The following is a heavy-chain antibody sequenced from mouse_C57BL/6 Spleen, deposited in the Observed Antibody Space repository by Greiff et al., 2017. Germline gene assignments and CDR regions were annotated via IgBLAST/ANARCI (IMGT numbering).Heavy chain of an antibody. CDR1: GFSLTSYG. J-gene: IGHJ3*01. CDR3: AKNWDDGYYVIAY. D-gene: IGHD2-3*01. CDR2: IWRGGST. V-gene: IGHV2-5*01. Sequence: QVQLQQSGPGLVQPSQSLSITCTVSGFSLTSYGVHWVRQSPGKGLEWLGVIWRGGSTDYNAAFMSRLSITKDNSKSQVFFKMNSLQADDTAISYCAKNWDDGYYVIAYWGQGTLVTVSA.